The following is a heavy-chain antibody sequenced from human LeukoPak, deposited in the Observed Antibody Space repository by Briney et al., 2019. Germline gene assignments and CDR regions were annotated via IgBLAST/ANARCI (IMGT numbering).Heavy chain of an antibody. Sequence: GGSLRLSCAASGFTFSNNYMSWVRQAPGKGLEWVSVIYSGGSTYYADSVKGRFTISRDISKNTLSLQMNSLRAEDTAVYYCASLSLGHYWGQGTLVTVSS. D-gene: IGHD6-6*01. V-gene: IGHV3-53*01. CDR2: IYSGGST. J-gene: IGHJ4*02. CDR1: GFTFSNNY. CDR3: ASLSLGHY.